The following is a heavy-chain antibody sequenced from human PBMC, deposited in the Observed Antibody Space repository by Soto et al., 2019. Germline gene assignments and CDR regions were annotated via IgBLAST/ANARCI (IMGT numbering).Heavy chain of an antibody. D-gene: IGHD3-10*01. CDR2: IIPILGIA. Sequence: ASVKVSCKASGGTFSSYTISWVRQAPGQGLEWMGRIIPILGIANYAQKFQGRVKITADKSTSTAYMELSSLRSEGTAVYYCATLDLRGNGIDYWGQGTLVTVSS. V-gene: IGHV1-69*02. J-gene: IGHJ4*02. CDR3: ATLDLRGNGIDY. CDR1: GGTFSSYT.